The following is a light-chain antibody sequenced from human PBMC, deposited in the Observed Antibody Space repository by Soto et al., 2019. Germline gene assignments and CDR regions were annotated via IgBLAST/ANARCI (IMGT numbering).Light chain of an antibody. V-gene: IGKV3-11*01. CDR1: HSISSY. CDR2: DAS. J-gene: IGKJ5*01. CDR3: QQRHMWPIT. Sequence: EIVLTQSPATPCLSPGARATLSRKASHSISSYLAWYQQKPGQAPRLLIYDASNRATGIPAMFSGSGSGTDFTLTISNLEPEDSAVYYCQQRHMWPITVGQGTRLEIK.